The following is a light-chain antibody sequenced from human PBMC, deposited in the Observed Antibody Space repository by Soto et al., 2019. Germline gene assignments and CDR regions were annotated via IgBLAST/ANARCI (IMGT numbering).Light chain of an antibody. CDR3: QQRDTLLT. Sequence: IQMTQSPSSLSASVGDRVTITCQASQDISMYLNWYRQKPGQAPEVLIYDPSKLARGVPSRFSGSGSGTHFTFTVTSLQPEDFATYYCQQRDTLLTFGGGTTVEV. J-gene: IGKJ4*01. V-gene: IGKV1-33*01. CDR1: QDISMY. CDR2: DPS.